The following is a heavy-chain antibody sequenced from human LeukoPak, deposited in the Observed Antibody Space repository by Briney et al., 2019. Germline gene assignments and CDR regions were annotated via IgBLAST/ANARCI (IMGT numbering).Heavy chain of an antibody. Sequence: SETLSLTCTVSGGSISSYYWGWIRQPPGKGLEWIGSIYHSGSTYYNPSLKSRVTISVDTSKNQFSLKLSSVTAADTAVYYCARLEVVVVAATRSTAFDIWGQGTMVTVSS. J-gene: IGHJ3*02. V-gene: IGHV4-38-2*02. CDR1: GGSISSYY. CDR2: IYHSGST. D-gene: IGHD2-15*01. CDR3: ARLEVVVVAATRSTAFDI.